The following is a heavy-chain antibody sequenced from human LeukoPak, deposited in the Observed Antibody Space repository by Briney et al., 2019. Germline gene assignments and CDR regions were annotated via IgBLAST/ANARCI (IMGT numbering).Heavy chain of an antibody. V-gene: IGHV3-30*18. CDR1: GFTFSSYG. CDR3: AKDWRGGSGSYRWFGSYGMDV. J-gene: IGHJ6*02. Sequence: GGSLRLSCAASGFTFSSYGMHWVRQAPGKGLGWVAVISYDGSNKYYADSVKGRFTISRDNSKNTLYLQMNSLRAEDTAVYYCAKDWRGGSGSYRWFGSYGMDVWGQGTTVTVSS. CDR2: ISYDGSNK. D-gene: IGHD3-10*01.